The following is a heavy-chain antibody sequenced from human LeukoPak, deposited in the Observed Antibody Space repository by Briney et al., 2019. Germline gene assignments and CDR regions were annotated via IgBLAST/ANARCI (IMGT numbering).Heavy chain of an antibody. D-gene: IGHD3-10*01. CDR3: ARGGYYGSGNDFRFDP. Sequence: SETLSLTCTVSGGSISSYYWSWIRQSPGKGLECIGYTHYTGSTNYNPSLKSRVTISVETSKNQFSLKLKSVTAADTAVYYCARGGYYGSGNDFRFDPWGQGTLVTVSS. CDR2: THYTGST. CDR1: GGSISSYY. V-gene: IGHV4-59*01. J-gene: IGHJ5*02.